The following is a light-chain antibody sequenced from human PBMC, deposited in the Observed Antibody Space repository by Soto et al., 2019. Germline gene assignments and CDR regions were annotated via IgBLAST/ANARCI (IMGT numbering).Light chain of an antibody. Sequence: NFMLTQPHYVSESPGQTVIITCTGSSGSIGDNYVQWNQQRPGSAPTTIIYEDNQRPSGVPDPFSVSIDRSSNSVSLSITGLKTEDEADYYLQSYNTIGSVVFVGGTKLNVL. CDR3: QSYNTIGSVV. V-gene: IGLV6-57*02. J-gene: IGLJ3*02. CDR1: SGSIGDNY. CDR2: EDN.